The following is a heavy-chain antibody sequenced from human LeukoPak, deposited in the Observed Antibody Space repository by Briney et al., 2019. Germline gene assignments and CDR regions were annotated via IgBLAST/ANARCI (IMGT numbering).Heavy chain of an antibody. J-gene: IGHJ3*01. D-gene: IGHD4/OR15-4a*01. CDR2: IYYSGTT. CDR3: ARVLTMWGRGQMLTDAFDF. CDR1: GGSISGFY. V-gene: IGHV4-59*01. Sequence: PSETLSLTCTVSGGSISGFYWTWIRQPPGKGLGWIGYIYYSGTTNYNPSLKSRVTISLDTSKNQFSLKVTSVTAADTAVYYCARVLTMWGRGQMLTDAFDFWGQGTMVTVSS.